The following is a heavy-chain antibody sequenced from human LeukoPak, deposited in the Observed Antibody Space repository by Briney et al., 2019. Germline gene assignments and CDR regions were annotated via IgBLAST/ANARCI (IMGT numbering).Heavy chain of an antibody. CDR3: ASYDSSGYYRHDGYFDL. CDR1: GGTFSSYA. CDR2: IIPIFGTA. Sequence: SVKVSCKASGGTFSSYAISWVRQAPGQGLEWMGRIIPIFGTASYAQRFQGGVTITTDESTSTAYMELSSLRSEDTAVYYCASYDSSGYYRHDGYFDLWGRGTLVTVSS. J-gene: IGHJ2*01. D-gene: IGHD3-22*01. V-gene: IGHV1-69*05.